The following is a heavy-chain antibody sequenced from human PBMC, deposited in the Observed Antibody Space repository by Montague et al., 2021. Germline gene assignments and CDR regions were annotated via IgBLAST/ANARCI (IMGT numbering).Heavy chain of an antibody. J-gene: IGHJ5*02. CDR2: TALRGPT. D-gene: IGHD3-10*01. CDR3: PLDASGSYVGWFNP. V-gene: IGHV4-31*03. Sequence: TLSLICSVSGGSVSTGSYSWSWIPQRPGQGLEWLGYTALRGPTHYNPSLRRRLSTSLDTSRNHLSLQLPSVPAADTAIYSCPLDASGSYVGWFNPWGQGALVAVSS. CDR1: GGSVSTGSYS.